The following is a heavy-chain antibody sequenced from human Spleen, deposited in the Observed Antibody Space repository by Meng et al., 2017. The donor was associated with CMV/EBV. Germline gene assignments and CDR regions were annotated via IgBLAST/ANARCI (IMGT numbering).Heavy chain of an antibody. V-gene: IGHV3-48*03. J-gene: IGHJ4*02. CDR1: GFTFSDYE. CDR2: ISTTGTTI. Sequence: GESLKISCAASGFTFSDYEMNWVRQAPGKGLEWVSYISTTGTTIYYADSVKGRFTISRDNAKNSLYLQMNSLRAEDTAVFYCARTSTVTTGLEYWGQGTLVTVSS. CDR3: ARTSTVTTGLEY. D-gene: IGHD4-11*01.